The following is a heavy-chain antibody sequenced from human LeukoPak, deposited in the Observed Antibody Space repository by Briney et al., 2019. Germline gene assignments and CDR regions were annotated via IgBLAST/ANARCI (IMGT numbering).Heavy chain of an antibody. D-gene: IGHD5-12*01. J-gene: IGHJ6*03. Sequence: PSETLSLTCSVSGGSISGSYWNWLRQPPGKGLEWIGYVSYSGSTNYNPSLKSRVTISVDTSKNQFSLKLSSVTAADTAVYYCARDGSGYDTYYYYYYMDVWGKGTTVTVSS. CDR1: GGSISGSY. V-gene: IGHV4-59*01. CDR2: VSYSGST. CDR3: ARDGSGYDTYYYYYYMDV.